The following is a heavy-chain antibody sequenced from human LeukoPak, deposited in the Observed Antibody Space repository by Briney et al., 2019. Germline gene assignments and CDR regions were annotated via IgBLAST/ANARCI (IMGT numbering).Heavy chain of an antibody. D-gene: IGHD1-26*01. CDR1: GFTFSSYA. CDR3: AKVIIRWELATGFDY. V-gene: IGHV3-23*01. CDR2: ISGSGGST. Sequence: PGGSLRLSCAASGFTFSSYAMSWVRQAPGKGLEWVSAISGSGGSTYYADSVKGRFTISRDNSKNTLYLQMNSLRAEDTAVYYCAKVIIRWELATGFDYWSQGTLVTVSS. J-gene: IGHJ4*02.